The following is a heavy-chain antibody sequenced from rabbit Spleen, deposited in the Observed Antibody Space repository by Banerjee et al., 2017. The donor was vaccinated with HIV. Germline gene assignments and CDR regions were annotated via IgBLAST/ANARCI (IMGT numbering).Heavy chain of an antibody. CDR3: ARDTGTSFSTYGMDL. J-gene: IGHJ6*01. CDR1: GFSFNNGYD. Sequence: QSLEESGGGLVKPGASLTLTCKASGFSFNNGYDMCWVRQAPRKGLEWIACIYAGSSGGTYSATWAKGRFSISKTSSTTVTLQMTTLTAADTATYFCARDTGTSFSTYGMDLWGPGTLVTVS. CDR2: IYAGSSGGT. V-gene: IGHV1S40*01. D-gene: IGHD8-1*01.